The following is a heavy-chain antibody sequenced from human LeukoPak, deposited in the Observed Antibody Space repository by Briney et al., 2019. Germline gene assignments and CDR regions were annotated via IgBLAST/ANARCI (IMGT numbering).Heavy chain of an antibody. D-gene: IGHD2-15*01. CDR2: LSYDGSNK. V-gene: IGHV3-30*03. Sequence: GGSLRLSCAASVFTFSSYGMHWVRQAPGKGLEWVAVLSYDGSNKYYADSVKGRFTISRDNSKNTLYLQMNSLRAEDTAVYYCARERFVVVVAATIFDYWGQGTLVTVSS. CDR1: VFTFSSYG. CDR3: ARERFVVVVAATIFDY. J-gene: IGHJ4*02.